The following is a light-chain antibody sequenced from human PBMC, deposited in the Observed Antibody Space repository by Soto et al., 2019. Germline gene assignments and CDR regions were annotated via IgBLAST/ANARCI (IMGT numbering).Light chain of an antibody. CDR2: EVS. CDR3: SSYTSSSTPRYV. J-gene: IGLJ1*01. Sequence: QSALTQPASVSGSPGQSITISCTGTSSDVGGYNYVSWYQQHPGKAPKLMIYEVSNRPSGVSNRFSGSKSGNTASLTISGLQAEDEADYYCSSYTSSSTPRYVFGTGTQLTVL. CDR1: SSDVGGYNY. V-gene: IGLV2-14*01.